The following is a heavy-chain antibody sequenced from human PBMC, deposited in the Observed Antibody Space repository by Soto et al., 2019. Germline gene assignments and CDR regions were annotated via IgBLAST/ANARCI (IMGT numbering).Heavy chain of an antibody. CDR2: IIPIFGTA. J-gene: IGHJ6*02. D-gene: IGHD2-2*01. CDR3: ARAEGYCSSTSCSRRYYYYYGMDV. Sequence: SVKVSCKASGGTFSGYAISWVRQAPGQGLELMGGIIPIFGTANYAQKFQGRVTITADESTSTAYMELSSLRSEDTAVYYCARAEGYCSSTSCSRRYYYYYGMDVWGQGTTVTVYS. CDR1: GGTFSGYA. V-gene: IGHV1-69*13.